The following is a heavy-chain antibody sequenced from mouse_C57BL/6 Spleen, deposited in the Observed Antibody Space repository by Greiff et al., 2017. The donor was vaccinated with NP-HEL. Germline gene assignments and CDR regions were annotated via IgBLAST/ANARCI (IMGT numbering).Heavy chain of an antibody. CDR2: IDPSDSET. CDR3: ARRSVDYAMDY. V-gene: IGHV1-52*01. CDR1: GYTFTSYW. J-gene: IGHJ4*01. Sequence: QVQLQQPGAELVRPGSSVKLSCTASGYTFTSYWMHWVKQRPIQGLEWIGNIDPSDSETHYNQKFKDKATLTVDKSFSTAYMQLSSLTSEDSAVYYCARRSVDYAMDYWGQGTSVTVSS.